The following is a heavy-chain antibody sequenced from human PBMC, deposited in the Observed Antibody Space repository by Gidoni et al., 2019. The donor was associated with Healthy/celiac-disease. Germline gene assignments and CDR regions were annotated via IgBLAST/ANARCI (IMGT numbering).Heavy chain of an antibody. CDR1: GGAISSYY. CDR3: ARAQKGRGGATLLSFDY. D-gene: IGHD1-26*01. V-gene: IGHV4-59*01. J-gene: IGHJ4*02. Sequence: QVQLQESGPGLVKPSETLSLTCTVSGGAISSYYWSWIRQPPGKGLEWIGYIYYSGSTNYHPSLKSRVTISVDTSKNQFSLKLSSVTAADTAVYYCARAQKGRGGATLLSFDYWGQGTLVTVSS. CDR2: IYYSGST.